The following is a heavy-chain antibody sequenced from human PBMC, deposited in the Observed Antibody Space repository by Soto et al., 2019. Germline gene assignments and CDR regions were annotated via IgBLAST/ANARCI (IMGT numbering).Heavy chain of an antibody. CDR2: IIPIFGTA. CDR1: GGTFSSYA. V-gene: IGHV1-69*13. Sequence: SVKVSCKASGGTFSSYAISWVRQAPGQGLEWMGGIIPIFGTANYAQKFQGRVTITADESTSTAYMELSSLGSEDTAVYYCARDGTDATYYYYGMDVWGQGTTVTVSS. J-gene: IGHJ6*02. CDR3: ARDGTDATYYYYGMDV.